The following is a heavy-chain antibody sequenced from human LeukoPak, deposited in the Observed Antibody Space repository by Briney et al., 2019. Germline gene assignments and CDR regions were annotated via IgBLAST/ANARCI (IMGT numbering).Heavy chain of an antibody. D-gene: IGHD2-2*02. J-gene: IGHJ5*02. CDR3: ASDIRGFDP. Sequence: GGSLRLSCAASGFTFSSYVMNWVRQAPGKGLEWVSYISSSSSTIYYADSVKGRFTISRDNAKNSLYLQMNSLRAEDTAVYYCASDIRGFDPWGQGTLVTVSS. CDR2: ISSSSSTI. CDR1: GFTFSSYV. V-gene: IGHV3-48*01.